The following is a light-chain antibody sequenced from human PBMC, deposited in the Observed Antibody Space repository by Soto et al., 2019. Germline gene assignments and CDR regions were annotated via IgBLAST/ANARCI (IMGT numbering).Light chain of an antibody. Sequence: DIQMTQSPSSLSASVGDRVTITCRASQSISNYLNWYQQKPGKAPNLLIYGASSLQSGVPSRFSGSASGTDFTLTISSLQPEDSATYYCQQTYSMPWTFGQGTKVEI. V-gene: IGKV1-39*01. J-gene: IGKJ1*01. CDR1: QSISNY. CDR2: GAS. CDR3: QQTYSMPWT.